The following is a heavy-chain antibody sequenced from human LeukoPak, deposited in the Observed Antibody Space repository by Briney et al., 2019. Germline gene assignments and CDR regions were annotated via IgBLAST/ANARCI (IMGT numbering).Heavy chain of an antibody. CDR1: GGSVSGYYYH. CDR2: IYSSGST. CDR3: ARGPTLTTDY. D-gene: IGHD4-11*01. V-gene: IGHV4-61*01. Sequence: SETLSLTCTVSGGSVSGYYYHWDWLRQPPGKRLEWIGYIYSSGSTNYNPSLKSRVTMSLDTSKNQFSLHLSSVTAADTAVYYCARGPTLTTDYWGQGTLVTVSS. J-gene: IGHJ4*02.